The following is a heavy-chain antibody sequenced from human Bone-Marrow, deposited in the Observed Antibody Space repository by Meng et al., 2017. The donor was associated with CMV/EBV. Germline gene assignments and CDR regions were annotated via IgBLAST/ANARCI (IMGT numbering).Heavy chain of an antibody. CDR1: GFTFTTCL. J-gene: IGHJ6*02. CDR2: INPSGGST. V-gene: IGHV1-46*01. CDR3: ATAWTTVTGSRYYYGMDV. Sequence: ASVKVSCKASGFTFTTCLMHWVRQAPGQGLEWMGMINPSGGSTAYAQKFQGRVTMTRDTSTSTVYMELSSLRSEDTAVYYCATAWTTVTGSRYYYGMDVWGQGTTVTVSS. D-gene: IGHD4-17*01.